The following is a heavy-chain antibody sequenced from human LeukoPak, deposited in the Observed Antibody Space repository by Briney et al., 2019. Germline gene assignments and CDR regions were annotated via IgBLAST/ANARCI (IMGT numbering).Heavy chain of an antibody. V-gene: IGHV3-9*01. J-gene: IGHJ4*02. D-gene: IGHD3-10*01. CDR3: AKVQGFGELYPLDY. Sequence: HPGRSLRLSCAASGFTFDDYAMHWVRQAPGKGLEWVSGISWNSGSIGYADSVKGRFTISRDNAKNSLYLQMNSLRAEDTALYYCAKVQGFGELYPLDYWGQGTLVTVSS. CDR2: ISWNSGSI. CDR1: GFTFDDYA.